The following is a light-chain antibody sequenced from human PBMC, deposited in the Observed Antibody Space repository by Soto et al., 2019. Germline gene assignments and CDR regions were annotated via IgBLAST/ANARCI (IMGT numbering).Light chain of an antibody. Sequence: QSALTQPPSASGSPGQSVTISCTGTSSDVGGYNFVSWYQQHPGKAPKLIIYEVTKRPSGVPDRFSGSKSGNTASLTVSGLQAEDEADYYCSSYTSSRAYVFGIGTKVTVL. CDR1: SSDVGGYNF. CDR3: SSYTSSRAYV. V-gene: IGLV2-8*01. J-gene: IGLJ1*01. CDR2: EVT.